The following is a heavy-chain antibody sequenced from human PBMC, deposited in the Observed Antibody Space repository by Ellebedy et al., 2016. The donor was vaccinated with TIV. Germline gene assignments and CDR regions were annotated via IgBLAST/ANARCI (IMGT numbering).Heavy chain of an antibody. V-gene: IGHV5-10-1*01. CDR1: GYSFTSYW. CDR2: IDPSDSYT. CDR3: ARQGLVGDVMITGIYYYGMDV. Sequence: GESLKISCKGSGYSFTSYWISWVRQMPGKGLEWMGRIDPSDSYTNYSPSFQGHVTISADKSITTAYLQWSSLKASDTAMSYCARQGLVGDVMITGIYYYGMDVWGQGTTVTVSS. D-gene: IGHD3-10*01. J-gene: IGHJ6*02.